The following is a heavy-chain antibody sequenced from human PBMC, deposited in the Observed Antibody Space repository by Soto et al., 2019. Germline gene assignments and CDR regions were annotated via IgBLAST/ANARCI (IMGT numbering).Heavy chain of an antibody. V-gene: IGHV3-21*01. CDR3: ARPDYGDYYWYFDL. J-gene: IGHJ2*01. Sequence: GGSLRLSCAASGFTFSSYSMNWVRQAPGKGLEWVSSISSSSSYIYYADSVKGRFTISRDNAKNSLYLQMNSLRAEDTAVYYCARPDYGDYYWYFDLWGRGTLVTVSS. CDR1: GFTFSSYS. CDR2: ISSSSSYI. D-gene: IGHD4-17*01.